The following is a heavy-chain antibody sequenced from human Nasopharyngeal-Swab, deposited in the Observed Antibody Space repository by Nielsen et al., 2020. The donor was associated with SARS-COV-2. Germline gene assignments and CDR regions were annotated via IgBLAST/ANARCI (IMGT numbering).Heavy chain of an antibody. D-gene: IGHD3-3*01. Sequence: GESLKISCAASGFTFSSYAMSWVRQAPGKGLEWVSAISGSGGSTYYADSVKGRFTISRDTSKNTLYLQMNSMRAEDTAVYYCAKKGLRFLEWLLYPDYYYYYYMDVWGKGTTVTVSS. V-gene: IGHV3-23*01. J-gene: IGHJ6*03. CDR3: AKKGLRFLEWLLYPDYYYYYYMDV. CDR2: ISGSGGST. CDR1: GFTFSSYA.